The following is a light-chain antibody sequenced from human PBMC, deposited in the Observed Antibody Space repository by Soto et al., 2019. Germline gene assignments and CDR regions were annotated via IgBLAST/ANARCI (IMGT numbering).Light chain of an antibody. CDR2: AAS. Sequence: DIQMTQSPTSVSGSVGDRVTITCRTSQSISRYLNWYQKKPGKAPKVLIYAASILQSGVPSRFSASGSGTDFTLTISSLQPEDVAAYFCQQSYNDPRTFGQGTKVEIK. CDR3: QQSYNDPRT. CDR1: QSISRY. V-gene: IGKV1-39*01. J-gene: IGKJ1*01.